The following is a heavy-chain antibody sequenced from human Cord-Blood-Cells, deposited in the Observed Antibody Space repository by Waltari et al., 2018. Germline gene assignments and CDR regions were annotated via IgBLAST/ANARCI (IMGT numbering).Heavy chain of an antibody. V-gene: IGHV4-59*01. J-gene: IGHJ4*02. CDR1: GGSISSYS. D-gene: IGHD3-22*01. CDR3: ARSNYDSSGYYDY. CDR2: IYYSGST. Sequence: QVQLQESGPGLVQPSETLSLTCTVSGGSISSYSRIWIRQPPGKGLEWIGYIYYSGSTNYNPSLKSRVTISVDTSKNQFSLKLSSVTAADTAVYYCARSNYDSSGYYDYWGQGTLVTVSS.